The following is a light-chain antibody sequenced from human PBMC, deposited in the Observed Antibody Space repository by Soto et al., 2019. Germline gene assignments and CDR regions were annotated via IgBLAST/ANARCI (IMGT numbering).Light chain of an antibody. Sequence: QSVLTQPPSVSAAQGQVVTISCSGSSSNIGNNLVSWYQQLPGTAPKLLISDNNNRPSGIPDRFSGSKSGTSATLGITGLQTGDEADYYCASWDSSLSAGVFGTGTKVTVL. CDR1: SSNIGNNL. J-gene: IGLJ1*01. CDR2: DNN. CDR3: ASWDSSLSAGV. V-gene: IGLV1-51*01.